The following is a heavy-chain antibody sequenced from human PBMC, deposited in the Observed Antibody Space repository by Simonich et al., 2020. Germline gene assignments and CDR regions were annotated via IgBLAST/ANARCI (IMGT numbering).Heavy chain of an antibody. Sequence: QVQLQQWGAGLLKPSETLSLTCAVYGGSFSGYYWGWIHQPPGKGLRWIGEIKHSGSTNYNPSLKGRGTISVDTSKNQFSLKLSSVTAADTAVYYCARGKGWKNAFDIWGQGTMVTVSS. D-gene: IGHD1-1*01. CDR2: IKHSGST. CDR1: GGSFSGYY. CDR3: ARGKGWKNAFDI. V-gene: IGHV4-34*01. J-gene: IGHJ3*02.